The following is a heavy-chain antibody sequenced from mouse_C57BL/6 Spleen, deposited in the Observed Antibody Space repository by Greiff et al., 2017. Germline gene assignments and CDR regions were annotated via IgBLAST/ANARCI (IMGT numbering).Heavy chain of an antibody. CDR2: ISSGSSTI. Sequence: EVQLVESGGGLVKPGGSLKLSCAASGFTFSDYGMHWVRQAPEKGLEWVAYISSGSSTIYYADTVKGRFTITRDNAKNTLFLQMTSLRSEDTAMYYCGRWTGIYAMDYWGQGTSVTVSS. V-gene: IGHV5-17*01. D-gene: IGHD4-1*01. J-gene: IGHJ4*01. CDR3: GRWTGIYAMDY. CDR1: GFTFSDYG.